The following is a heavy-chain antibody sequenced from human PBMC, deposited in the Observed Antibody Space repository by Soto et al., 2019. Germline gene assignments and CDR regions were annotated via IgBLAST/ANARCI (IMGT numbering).Heavy chain of an antibody. CDR1: GGSFSGYY. D-gene: IGHD4-17*01. Sequence: SETLSLTCAVYGGSFSGYYWSWIRQPPGKGLEWIGEINHSGSTNYNPSLKSRVTISVDTSKNQFSLKLSSVTAADTAVYYCARGWRHLTTEDAFDYWGQGTLVTVSS. CDR2: INHSGST. J-gene: IGHJ4*02. V-gene: IGHV4-34*01. CDR3: ARGWRHLTTEDAFDY.